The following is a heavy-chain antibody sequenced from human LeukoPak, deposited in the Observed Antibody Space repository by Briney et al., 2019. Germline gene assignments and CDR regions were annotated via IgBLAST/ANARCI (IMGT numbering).Heavy chain of an antibody. D-gene: IGHD6-13*01. CDR1: GFTFSSYW. J-gene: IGHJ5*02. V-gene: IGHV3-7*03. CDR2: INQDGKKR. Sequence: GGSLRLSCAASGFTFSSYWMSWVRQAPGKGLEWVANINQDGKKRYYVDSVKGRFTISRDNAKNLLYLQMNSLTAEDTAVYYCTRDLAAAATWGQGALVTVSS. CDR3: TRDLAAAAT.